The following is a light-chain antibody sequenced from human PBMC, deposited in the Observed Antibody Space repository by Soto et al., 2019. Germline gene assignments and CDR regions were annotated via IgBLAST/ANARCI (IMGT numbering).Light chain of an antibody. Sequence: EIVMTQSPATLSVSPGERATLSCRASQSVSSNLAWYQQKPGQAPNPLIYGASTRATGIPARFSGSGSGTEFTLTISSLQSEDFAVYYCQQYNNWPRTFGQGTKVDIK. CDR3: QQYNNWPRT. CDR1: QSVSSN. V-gene: IGKV3-15*01. CDR2: GAS. J-gene: IGKJ1*01.